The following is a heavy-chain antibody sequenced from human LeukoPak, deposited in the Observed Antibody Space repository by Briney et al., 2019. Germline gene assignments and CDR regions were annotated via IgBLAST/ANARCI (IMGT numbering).Heavy chain of an antibody. V-gene: IGHV4-59*12. Sequence: PSETLSLTCTVSGGSISSYYWSWIRQPPGKGLEWIGYIYYSGSTNYNPSLKSRVTMSVDTSKNQFSLKLSSVTAADTAMYYCARGEGSDFDFWGQGTLVTVSS. CDR3: ARGEGSDFDF. D-gene: IGHD2-15*01. CDR2: IYYSGST. CDR1: GGSISSYY. J-gene: IGHJ4*02.